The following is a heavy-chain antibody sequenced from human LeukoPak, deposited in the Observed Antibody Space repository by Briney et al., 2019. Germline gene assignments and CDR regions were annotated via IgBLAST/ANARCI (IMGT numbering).Heavy chain of an antibody. J-gene: IGHJ4*02. Sequence: ASVNVSCKASGYTFTGYYMHWVRQAPGQGLEWMGWINPNSGGTNYAQKFQGRVTMTRDTSISTAYMEQSRLRSDDTAVYYCTREASSGWYFCCWGQGTLVTVAS. D-gene: IGHD6-19*01. CDR2: INPNSGGT. V-gene: IGHV1-2*02. CDR3: TREASSGWYFCC. CDR1: GYTFTGYY.